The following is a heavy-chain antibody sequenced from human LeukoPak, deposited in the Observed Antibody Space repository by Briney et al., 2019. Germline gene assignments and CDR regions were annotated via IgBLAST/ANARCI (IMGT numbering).Heavy chain of an antibody. J-gene: IGHJ4*02. Sequence: SETLSLTCTVSGASISDSSHYWGWIRQPPGKGLEWVGGIFYGGNTSYNPSLKSRVTISVDTSKNQFSLKVDSVTAADTAVFYCARHRSYYFDYWGQGVLVTVSS. CDR3: ARHRSYYFDY. CDR1: GASISDSSHY. D-gene: IGHD3-10*01. V-gene: IGHV4-39*01. CDR2: IFYGGNT.